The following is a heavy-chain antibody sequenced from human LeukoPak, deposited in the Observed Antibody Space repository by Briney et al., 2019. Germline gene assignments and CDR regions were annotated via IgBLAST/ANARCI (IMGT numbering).Heavy chain of an antibody. D-gene: IGHD3-10*01. CDR2: IYYTGTT. V-gene: IGHV4-39*01. J-gene: IGHJ5*02. Sequence: RSPETLSLTCTVSDASISGSRYYWGWIRQPPGKGLGWMGSIYYTGTTFYSPPLESRVTISVDTSKNQFSLHLSSVTAADTAVYYCARHRETTLVRGVAHIYPFDPWGQGSLVTVSS. CDR3: ARHRETTLVRGVAHIYPFDP. CDR1: DASISGSRYY.